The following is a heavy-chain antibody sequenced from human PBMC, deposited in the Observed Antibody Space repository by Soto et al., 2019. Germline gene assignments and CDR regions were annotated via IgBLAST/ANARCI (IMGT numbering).Heavy chain of an antibody. Sequence: PGESLKISCKGSGYSFTSYWIGWVRQMPGKGLEWMGIIYPGDSDTRYSPSFQGQVTISADKSISTAYLQWSSLKASDTAMYYCASTSIAAAGKDYTCFDPWGQGTLVTVSP. CDR2: IYPGDSDT. J-gene: IGHJ5*02. CDR1: GYSFTSYW. D-gene: IGHD6-13*01. V-gene: IGHV5-51*01. CDR3: ASTSIAAAGKDYTCFDP.